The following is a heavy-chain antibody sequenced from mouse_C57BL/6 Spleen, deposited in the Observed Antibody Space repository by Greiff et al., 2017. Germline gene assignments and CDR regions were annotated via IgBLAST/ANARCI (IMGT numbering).Heavy chain of an antibody. CDR2: IDPSDSYT. D-gene: IGHD1-1*01. Sequence: VQLQQPGAELVKPAASVKLSCKASGYSFTSYWMQWVKRRPGQGLVWIGEIDPSDSYTNYNQKFKGKATLTVDTSSSTAYMQLSSLTSEDSAVYYCARVNGLRGVYYYAMDDWGQGTSVTVSS. V-gene: IGHV1-50*01. CDR1: GYSFTSYW. CDR3: ARVNGLRGVYYYAMDD. J-gene: IGHJ4*01.